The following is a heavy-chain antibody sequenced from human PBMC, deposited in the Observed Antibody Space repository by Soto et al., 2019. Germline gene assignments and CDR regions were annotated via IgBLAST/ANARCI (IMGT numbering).Heavy chain of an antibody. CDR1: GGSVSSGSYY. Sequence: SLTCTVSGGSVSSGSYYWSRIRQPPGKGLEWIGYIYYSGSTNYNPSLKSRVTISVDTSKNQFSLKLSSVTAADTAVYYCARVYITIFGVVYYYYGMDVWGQGTTVTVSS. CDR2: IYYSGST. D-gene: IGHD3-3*01. J-gene: IGHJ6*02. V-gene: IGHV4-61*01. CDR3: ARVYITIFGVVYYYYGMDV.